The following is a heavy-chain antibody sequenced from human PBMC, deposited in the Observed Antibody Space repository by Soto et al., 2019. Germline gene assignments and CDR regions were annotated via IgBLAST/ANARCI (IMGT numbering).Heavy chain of an antibody. J-gene: IGHJ4*02. CDR1: GFHFSSYD. CDR3: ARVVAGEYFDY. V-gene: IGHV3-13*01. D-gene: IGHD6-19*01. CDR2: IGTAGDT. Sequence: GGSLRLSCAASGFHFSSYDIHLVRQATGKGLEWVSAIGTAGDTYYPGSVKGRFTISRENAKNSLYLQMNSLRAEDTAVYYCARVVAGEYFDYWGQGTLVTVSS.